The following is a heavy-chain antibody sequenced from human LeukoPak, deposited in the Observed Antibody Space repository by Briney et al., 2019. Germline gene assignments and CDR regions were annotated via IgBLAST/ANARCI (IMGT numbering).Heavy chain of an antibody. CDR1: GFTFSAYA. V-gene: IGHV3-66*01. Sequence: GGSLRLSCEASGFTFSAYAMTWVRQAPGKGLEYVSSIETGGSTHYADSVKGRFTISRDTSKNNLYLQMHSLRAEDTAAYYCARDRGFFGEPDFYYAMDVWGQGTTVTVSS. CDR2: IETGGST. J-gene: IGHJ6*02. D-gene: IGHD3-10*01. CDR3: ARDRGFFGEPDFYYAMDV.